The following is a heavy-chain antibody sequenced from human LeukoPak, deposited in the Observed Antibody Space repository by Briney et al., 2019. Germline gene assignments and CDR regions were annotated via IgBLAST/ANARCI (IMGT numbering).Heavy chain of an antibody. CDR3: ARARRQLWFGELLSNVDAFDI. CDR2: IYTSGST. V-gene: IGHV4-4*07. CDR1: GGSISSYY. J-gene: IGHJ3*02. Sequence: SETLSLTCTVSGGSISSYYWSWIWQPAGKGLEWIGRIYTSGSTNYNPSLKSRVTMSVDTSKNQFSLKLSSVTAADTAVYYCARARRQLWFGELLSNVDAFDIWGQGTMVTVSS. D-gene: IGHD3-10*01.